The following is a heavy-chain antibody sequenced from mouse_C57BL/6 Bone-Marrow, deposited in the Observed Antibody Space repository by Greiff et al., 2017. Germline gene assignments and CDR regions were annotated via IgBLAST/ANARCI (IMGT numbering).Heavy chain of an antibody. D-gene: IGHD1-1*01. Sequence: QVQLKQPGAELVRPGSSVKLSCKASGYTFTSYWMDWVKQRPGQGLEWIGNIYPSDSETHYNQKFKDKATLTVDKSSSTAYMQLSSLTSEDSAVYYCARGGPYYYGNFDYWGQGTTLTVSS. J-gene: IGHJ2*01. CDR1: GYTFTSYW. CDR3: ARGGPYYYGNFDY. V-gene: IGHV1-61*01. CDR2: IYPSDSET.